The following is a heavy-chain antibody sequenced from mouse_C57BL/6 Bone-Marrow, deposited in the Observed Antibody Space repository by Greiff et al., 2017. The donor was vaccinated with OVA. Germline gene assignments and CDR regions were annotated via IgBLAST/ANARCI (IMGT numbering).Heavy chain of an antibody. D-gene: IGHD4-1*01. CDR2: ISSGGDYI. V-gene: IGHV5-9-1*02. CDR1: GFTFSSYA. Sequence: DVMLVESGEGLVKPGGSLKLSCAASGFTFSSYAMSWVRQTPEKRLEWVAYISSGGDYIYYADTVKGRFTISRDNARNTLYLQMSSLKSEDTAMYYCTRETGSWFAYWGQGTLVTVSA. CDR3: TRETGSWFAY. J-gene: IGHJ3*01.